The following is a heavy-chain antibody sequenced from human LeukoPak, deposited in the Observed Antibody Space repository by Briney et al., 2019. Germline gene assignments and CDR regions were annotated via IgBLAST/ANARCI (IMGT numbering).Heavy chain of an antibody. Sequence: TSSETLSLTCAVYGGSFSGYYWSWIRQPPGKGLEWIGEINHSGGTNYNPSLKGRFTISRDNAKNSLYLQMNSLRAEDTAVYYCARLSSYDAFDIWGQGTMVTVSS. D-gene: IGHD6-13*01. V-gene: IGHV4-34*01. CDR3: ARLSSYDAFDI. J-gene: IGHJ3*02. CDR1: GGSFSGYY. CDR2: INHSGGT.